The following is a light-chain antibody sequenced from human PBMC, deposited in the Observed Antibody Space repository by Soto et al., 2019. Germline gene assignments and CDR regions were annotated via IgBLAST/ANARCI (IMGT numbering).Light chain of an antibody. CDR3: AAWDGSLNGLSV. CDR2: SNY. Sequence: QSVLTQAPSASGTPGQRVTISCSGSSSNVGSLSVDWYQHLPGTAPKLLIHSNYQRPSGVPDRFSGSKSGTSASLAPSGLESVHEADYYCAAWDGSLNGLSVFGTGTKVTVL. V-gene: IGLV1-44*01. J-gene: IGLJ1*01. CDR1: SSNVGSLS.